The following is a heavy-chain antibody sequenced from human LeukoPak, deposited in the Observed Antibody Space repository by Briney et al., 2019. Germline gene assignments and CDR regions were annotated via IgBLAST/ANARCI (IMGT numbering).Heavy chain of an antibody. CDR2: IIPIFGTA. D-gene: IGHD5-12*01. CDR3: ARGMTAFKVATIIGY. Sequence: GASVKVSCKASGGTFSSYAISWVRQAPGQGLEWMGGIIPIFGTANYAQKFQGRVTITTDESTSTAYMELSSLRSEDTAVYYFARGMTAFKVATIIGYWGQGTLVTVSS. CDR1: GGTFSSYA. V-gene: IGHV1-69*05. J-gene: IGHJ4*02.